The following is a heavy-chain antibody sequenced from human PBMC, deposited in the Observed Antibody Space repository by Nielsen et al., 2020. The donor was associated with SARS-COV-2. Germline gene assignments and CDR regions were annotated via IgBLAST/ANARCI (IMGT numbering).Heavy chain of an antibody. V-gene: IGHV4-31*03. CDR1: GGSISSGGYY. D-gene: IGHD4/OR15-4a*01. Sequence: LRLSCTVSGGSISSGGYYWSWIRQHPGKGLEWIGYIYYSGSTYYNPSLKSRVTISVDTSKNQFSLKLSSVTAADTALYYCARDRTMAPPGYYGMDVWGQGTTVTVSS. J-gene: IGHJ6*02. CDR2: IYYSGST. CDR3: ARDRTMAPPGYYGMDV.